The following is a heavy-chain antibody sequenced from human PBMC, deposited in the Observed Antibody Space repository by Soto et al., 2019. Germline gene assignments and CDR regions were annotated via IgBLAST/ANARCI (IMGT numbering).Heavy chain of an antibody. V-gene: IGHV1-18*01. CDR1: GYTFTSYG. J-gene: IGHJ4*02. CDR2: ISAYNGNT. Sequence: ASVKVSCKASGYTFTSYGISWVRQAPGQGLEWMGWISAYNGNTNYAQKLQGRVTMTTDTSTSTAYMELRSLRSDDTAVYYCARDKAVAGTSYFDYWGQGTLVTVSS. CDR3: ARDKAVAGTSYFDY. D-gene: IGHD6-19*01.